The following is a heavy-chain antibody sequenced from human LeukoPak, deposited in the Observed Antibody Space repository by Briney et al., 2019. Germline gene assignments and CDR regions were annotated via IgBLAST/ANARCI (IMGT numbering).Heavy chain of an antibody. V-gene: IGHV1-46*01. CDR3: ASPTPSIVGATSDYYYYGMDV. CDR2: INPSGGST. J-gene: IGHJ6*02. Sequence: ASVKVSCKASGYTFTSYYMHWVRQAPGQGLEWMGIINPSGGSTSYAQKFQGRVTMTRDTSTSTVYMELSSLRSEDTAVYYCASPTPSIVGATSDYYYYGMDVWGQGTTVTLSS. D-gene: IGHD1-26*01. CDR1: GYTFTSYY.